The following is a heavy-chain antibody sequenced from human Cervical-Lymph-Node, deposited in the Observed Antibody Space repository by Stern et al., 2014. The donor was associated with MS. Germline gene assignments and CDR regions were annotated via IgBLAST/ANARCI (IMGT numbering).Heavy chain of an antibody. CDR3: AKGATTMILRWFDP. CDR2: ISGSGGST. V-gene: IGHV3-23*04. D-gene: IGHD3-22*01. CDR1: GFTFSSCA. Sequence: EVQLVESGGGLVQPGGSLRLSCVASGFTFSSCAMSWVRQAPGKGLEWVSTISGSGGSTYYADSVKGRFTISRDNSKNTLFLQMNSLRAEDTAVYSCAKGATTMILRWFDPWGQGTLVTVSS. J-gene: IGHJ5*02.